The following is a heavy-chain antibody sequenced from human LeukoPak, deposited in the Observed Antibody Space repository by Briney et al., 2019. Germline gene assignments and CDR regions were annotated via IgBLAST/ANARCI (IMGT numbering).Heavy chain of an antibody. Sequence: PSETLSLTCTVSGGSITSNYWSWIRQPAGKGLEWIGRVSTTGTSNYHPSLKSRITMSVDTSNNQFSLRLSSVTAADTAVYYCARHSGWYEIDYYYYMDVWGKGTTVTVSS. D-gene: IGHD6-19*01. CDR2: VSTTGTS. J-gene: IGHJ6*03. V-gene: IGHV4-4*07. CDR1: GGSITSNY. CDR3: ARHSGWYEIDYYYYMDV.